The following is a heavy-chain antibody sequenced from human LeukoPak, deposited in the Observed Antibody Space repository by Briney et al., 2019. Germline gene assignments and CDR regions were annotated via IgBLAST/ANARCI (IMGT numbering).Heavy chain of an antibody. CDR2: ISGSGGST. CDR3: ASSYGSGTYYFDY. CDR1: GFTFSSYA. V-gene: IGHV3-23*01. Sequence: QTGGSLRLSCAASGFTFSSYAMSWVRQAPGKGQEWVSAISGSGGSTYYADSVKGRFTISRDNSKNTLYLQMNSLRAEDTAVYYCASSYGSGTYYFDYWGQGTLVTVSS. J-gene: IGHJ4*02. D-gene: IGHD3-10*01.